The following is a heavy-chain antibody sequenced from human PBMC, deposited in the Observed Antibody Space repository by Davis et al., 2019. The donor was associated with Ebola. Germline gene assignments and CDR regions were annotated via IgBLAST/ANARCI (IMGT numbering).Heavy chain of an antibody. V-gene: IGHV3-53*01. J-gene: IGHJ6*02. CDR1: GFTVSSNY. CDR3: ARSNPYYYYGMDV. CDR2: IYSGGST. Sequence: GESLKISCAASGFTVSSNYMSWVRQAPGKGLEWVSVIYSGGSTYYADSVKGRFTIPRDNSKNTLYLQMNSLRAEDTAVYYCARSNPYYYYGMDVWGQGTTVTVSS.